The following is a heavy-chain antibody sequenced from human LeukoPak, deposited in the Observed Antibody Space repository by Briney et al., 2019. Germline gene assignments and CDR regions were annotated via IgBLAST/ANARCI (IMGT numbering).Heavy chain of an antibody. Sequence: GASVKVSCKASGGTFSSYAISWVRQAPGQGLEWMGRIIPILGIANYAQKFQGRVTITADKSTSTAYMELSSLRSEDTAVYYCARGLDGDYFDYWGQGTLVTVSS. CDR1: GGTFSSYA. V-gene: IGHV1-69*04. CDR3: ARGLDGDYFDY. D-gene: IGHD7-27*01. CDR2: IIPILGIA. J-gene: IGHJ4*02.